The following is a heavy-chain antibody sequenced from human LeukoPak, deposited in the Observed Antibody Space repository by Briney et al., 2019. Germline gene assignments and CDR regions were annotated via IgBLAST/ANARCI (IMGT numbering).Heavy chain of an antibody. J-gene: IGHJ4*02. CDR1: GYTFTGSF. CDR3: ARADPVGY. Sequence: ASVTVSCKPSGYTFTGSFMHWVRQAPGQGLEWMGWINSNTGGTKFAQKFQGRVTMTRDTSISTAYMELSRLRSDDTAVYYCARADPVGYWGQGTQVTVSS. V-gene: IGHV1-2*02. CDR2: INSNTGGT.